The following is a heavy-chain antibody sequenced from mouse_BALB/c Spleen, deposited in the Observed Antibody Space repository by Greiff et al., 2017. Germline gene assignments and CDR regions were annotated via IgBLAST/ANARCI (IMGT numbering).Heavy chain of an antibody. CDR3: ARQGLHYYGREDAMDY. V-gene: IGHV2-6-2*01. CDR1: GFSLTSYG. D-gene: IGHD1-1*01. Sequence: VQLQQSGPDLVAPSQSLSITCTVSGFSLTSYGVHWVRQPPGKGLEWLVVIWSDGSTTYNSALKSRLSISKDNSKSQVFLKMNSLQTDDTAMYYCARQGLHYYGREDAMDYWGQGTSVTVSS. J-gene: IGHJ4*01. CDR2: IWSDGST.